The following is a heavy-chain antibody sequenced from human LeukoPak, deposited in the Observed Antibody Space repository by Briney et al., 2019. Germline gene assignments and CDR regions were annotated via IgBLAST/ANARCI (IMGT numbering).Heavy chain of an antibody. V-gene: IGHV4-34*01. CDR1: GGSFSGYY. D-gene: IGHD3-22*01. CDR2: INHSGST. CDR3: ARVLGSSGYAGDWRFDL. J-gene: IGHJ2*01. Sequence: SETLSLTCAVYGGSFSGYYWSWIRQPPGKGLEWIGEINHSGSTNYNPSLKSRVTISVDTSKNQFSLKLSSVTAADTAVYYCARVLGSSGYAGDWRFDLWGRGTLVTVSS.